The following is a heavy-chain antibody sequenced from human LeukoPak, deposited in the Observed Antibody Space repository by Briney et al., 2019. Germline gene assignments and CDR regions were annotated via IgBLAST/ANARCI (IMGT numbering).Heavy chain of an antibody. D-gene: IGHD3-10*01. CDR3: WDHYASGSHDY. CDR2: IKSKADGETT. CDR1: GFYFNNAW. J-gene: IGHJ4*02. V-gene: IGHV3-15*07. Sequence: GGSLRLSCTVSGFYFNNAWMNWVRQAPGKGLEWVGRIKSKADGETTDYAAPVKGRFTISRDDSKNTLYLQMNSLETEDTAVHYCWDHYASGSHDYWGQGTLVTVSS.